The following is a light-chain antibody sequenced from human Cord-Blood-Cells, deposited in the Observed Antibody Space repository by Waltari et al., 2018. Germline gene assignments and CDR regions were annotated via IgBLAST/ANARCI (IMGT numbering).Light chain of an antibody. CDR2: DVS. J-gene: IGLJ3*02. CDR3: SSYTSSNTLV. CDR1: SSDVGGYNY. Sequence: QSALTQPASVSGSPGQSITISCTGTSSDVGGYNYVPWYQQHPGKAPKLMIYDVSNRPSGVSNRFSGSKSGNTASLTISGLQAEDEADYYCSSYTSSNTLVFGGGTKLTVL. V-gene: IGLV2-14*01.